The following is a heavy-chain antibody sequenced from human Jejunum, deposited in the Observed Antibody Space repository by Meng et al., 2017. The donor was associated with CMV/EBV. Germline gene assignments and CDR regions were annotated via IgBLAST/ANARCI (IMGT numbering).Heavy chain of an antibody. D-gene: IGHD3-16*01. V-gene: IGHV1-3*04. J-gene: IGHJ5*02. CDR2: IYTDSGDT. CDR1: GYTVTNFA. CDR3: ARGVISYHDS. Sequence: SSKASGYTVTNFAIHWVRQAPGQRLEWMGWIYTDSGDTKFSQKFQGRVSFTRDTSATTAYMELSSLRSEDTAVYYCARGVISYHDSWGQGTLVTVSS.